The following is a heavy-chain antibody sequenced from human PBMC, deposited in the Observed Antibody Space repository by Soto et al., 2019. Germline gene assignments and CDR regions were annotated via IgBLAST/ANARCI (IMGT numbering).Heavy chain of an antibody. V-gene: IGHV1-46*01. J-gene: IGHJ6*02. D-gene: IGHD6-13*01. Sequence: EASVKVSCKASGYTFTSYYMHWVRQAPGQGLEWMGIINPSGGSTSYAQKFQGRVTMTRDTSTSTVYMELSSLRSEDTAVYYCARVIAAAGTFYYYGMDVWGQGTTVTVSS. CDR1: GYTFTSYY. CDR3: ARVIAAAGTFYYYGMDV. CDR2: INPSGGST.